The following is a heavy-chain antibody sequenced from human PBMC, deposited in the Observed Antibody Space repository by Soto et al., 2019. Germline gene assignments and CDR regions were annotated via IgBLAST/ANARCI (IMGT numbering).Heavy chain of an antibody. CDR3: AREALVDTAMDTTGVDAFDI. V-gene: IGHV3-33*01. Sequence: QVQLVESGGGVVQPGRSLRLSCAASGFTFSSYGMHWVRQAPGKGLEWVAVIWYDGSNKYYADSVKGRFTISRDNSKNTLSLQMNSLRAEDTAVYYCAREALVDTAMDTTGVDAFDIWGQGTMVTVSS. CDR1: GFTFSSYG. D-gene: IGHD5-18*01. J-gene: IGHJ3*02. CDR2: IWYDGSNK.